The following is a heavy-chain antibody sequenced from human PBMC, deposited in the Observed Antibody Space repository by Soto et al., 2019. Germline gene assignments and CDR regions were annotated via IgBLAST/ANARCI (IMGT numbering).Heavy chain of an antibody. V-gene: IGHV5-51*01. Sequence: GASLKISCKGSGYSFTSYWIGWVRQMPGKGLEWVVIIYPGDSDTRYSPSFQGQVTISADKSISTAYLQWSSLKASDTAMYYCARHHGKGYDAFDIWGQATMVTVSS. CDR1: GYSFTSYW. CDR3: ARHHGKGYDAFDI. D-gene: IGHD2-15*01. CDR2: IYPGDSDT. J-gene: IGHJ3*02.